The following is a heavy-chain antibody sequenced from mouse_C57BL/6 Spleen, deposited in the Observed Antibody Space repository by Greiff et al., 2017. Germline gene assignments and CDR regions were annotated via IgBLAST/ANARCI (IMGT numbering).Heavy chain of an antibody. J-gene: IGHJ3*01. CDR2: ISDGGSYP. D-gene: IGHD2-4*01. CDR1: GFTFTSYA. Sequence: EVQLVESGGGLVKPGGSLTLSCAASGFTFTSYAMSLVPQTPEQRLAWVATISDGGSYPYYPANVKGRCTISRDNAKNNRYVQMRHRKSEDTAMYYCARESYDYGEGFAYWGQGTLVTVSA. CDR3: ARESYDYGEGFAY. V-gene: IGHV5-4*01.